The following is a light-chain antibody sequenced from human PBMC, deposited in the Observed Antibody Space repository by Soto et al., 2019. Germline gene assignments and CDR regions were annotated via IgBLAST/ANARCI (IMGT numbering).Light chain of an antibody. J-gene: IGLJ3*02. Sequence: QAVVTQEPSLTVFPGGTVTLTCGSSTGAVTDTHYPFWFQQKPGQAPRTMIYNTNNKHSWTPARFSGSLLGGKAALTLSGAQPEDEAEYYCLLSYADARPWVFGGGTKLTVL. V-gene: IGLV7-46*01. CDR1: TGAVTDTHY. CDR2: NTN. CDR3: LLSYADARPWV.